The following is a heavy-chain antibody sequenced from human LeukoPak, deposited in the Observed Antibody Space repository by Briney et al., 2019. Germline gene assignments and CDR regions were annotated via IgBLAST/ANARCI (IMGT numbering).Heavy chain of an antibody. CDR1: GYSISSGYY. Sequence: SETLSLTCTVSGYSISSGYYWGWIRQPPGKGLEWIGSIYHSGSTYYNPSLKSRVTISVDTSKNQFSLKLSSVTAADTAVYYCARAKGYCSGGSCYTGNWFDPWGQGTLVTVSS. D-gene: IGHD2-15*01. V-gene: IGHV4-38-2*02. CDR3: ARAKGYCSGGSCYTGNWFDP. CDR2: IYHSGST. J-gene: IGHJ5*02.